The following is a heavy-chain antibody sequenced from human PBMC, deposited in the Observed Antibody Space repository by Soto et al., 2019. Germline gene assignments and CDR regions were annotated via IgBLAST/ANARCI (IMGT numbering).Heavy chain of an antibody. CDR1: GGSLSADY. CDR3: ARDKITGLFDY. D-gene: IGHD2-8*02. CDR2: INHSGST. V-gene: IGHV4-34*01. Sequence: PEDLSHTWAVSGGSLSADYWTWIRQPPGTGLEWIGEINHSGSTNYNPSLKSRVTISVDTSKNQFSLKLTSVTAADTAVYYCARDKITGLFDYWGQGTLVT. J-gene: IGHJ4*02.